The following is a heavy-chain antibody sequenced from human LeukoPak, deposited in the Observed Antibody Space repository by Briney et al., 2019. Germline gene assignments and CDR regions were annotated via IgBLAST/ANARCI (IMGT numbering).Heavy chain of an antibody. Sequence: SETLSLTCAVYGGSFSGYYWSWIRQPPGKGLEWIGEINHSGSTNYNPSLKSRVTISVDTSKNQFSLKQSSVTAADTAVYYCARLCSTSCRSYYYYYMDVWGKGTTVTVSS. CDR3: ARLCSTSCRSYYYYYMDV. D-gene: IGHD2-2*01. CDR1: GGSFSGYY. J-gene: IGHJ6*03. V-gene: IGHV4-34*01. CDR2: INHSGST.